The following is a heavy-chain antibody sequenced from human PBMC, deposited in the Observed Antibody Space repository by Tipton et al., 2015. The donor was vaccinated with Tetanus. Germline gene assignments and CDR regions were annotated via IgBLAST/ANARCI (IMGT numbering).Heavy chain of an antibody. D-gene: IGHD1/OR15-1a*01. V-gene: IGHV3-74*01. CDR3: ARRALTNYGLDV. CDR2: INTDGRRT. Sequence: SLRLSCAASGFASNSHYMHWVRRVPGKGLVWVSRINTDGRRTHYADFVKGRFTISRDNAKNAVFLQMTNLKPDDTSIYYCARRALTNYGLDVWGQGTTVTVPS. CDR1: GFASNSHY. J-gene: IGHJ6*02.